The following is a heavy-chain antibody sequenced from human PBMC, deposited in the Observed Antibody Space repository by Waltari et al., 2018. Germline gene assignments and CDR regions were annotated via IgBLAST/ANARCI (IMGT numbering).Heavy chain of an antibody. CDR2: INPNDGDT. D-gene: IGHD3-22*01. Sequence: QVQMMQSGAEIEKPGASVKVSCEASGYIFTDYYLHWVRQAPGQGLEWMGWINPNDGDTSYARRFQGRVTMTTDTSINVAYMGLTRLMSDDTAVYYCARGPYYYDTSGRSLHYWGQGTLVTV. V-gene: IGHV1-2*02. CDR1: GYIFTDYY. CDR3: ARGPYYYDTSGRSLHY. J-gene: IGHJ4*02.